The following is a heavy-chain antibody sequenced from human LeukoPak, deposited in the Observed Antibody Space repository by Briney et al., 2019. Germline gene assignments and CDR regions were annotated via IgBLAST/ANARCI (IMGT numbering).Heavy chain of an antibody. D-gene: IGHD5-12*01. Sequence: SETLSLTCSVSGASITSSSFYWGWIRQPPGKELEWIGSIYYTGSAYYNPSLKSRVTMSVDTSKNQFSLKLNSVTATDTAVYYCARLPSGGYDLDYWGQGTLVTVSS. CDR2: IYYTGSA. CDR1: GASITSSSFY. V-gene: IGHV4-39*01. J-gene: IGHJ4*02. CDR3: ARLPSGGYDLDY.